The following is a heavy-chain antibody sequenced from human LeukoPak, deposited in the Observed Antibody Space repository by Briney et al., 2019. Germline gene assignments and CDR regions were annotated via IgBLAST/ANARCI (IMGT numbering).Heavy chain of an antibody. CDR3: ARGQVPAARGYNWFDP. CDR1: GWSFNDYY. J-gene: IGHJ5*02. Sequence: SETLSLTCAVYGWSFNDYYWNWIRQPPGKGLEWIGEINARGDTSYNPSLKSRVTISVDTSKKQFSLRLTSMIAADTALYYCARGQVPAARGYNWFDPWGHGTLVTVSS. D-gene: IGHD2-2*01. V-gene: IGHV4-34*01. CDR2: INARGDT.